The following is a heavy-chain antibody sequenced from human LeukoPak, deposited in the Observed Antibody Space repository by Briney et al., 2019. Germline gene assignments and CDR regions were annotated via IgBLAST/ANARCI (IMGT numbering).Heavy chain of an antibody. J-gene: IGHJ6*02. D-gene: IGHD3-22*01. Sequence: GGTLRLSCAASGFTFSSYWMSWVRQAPGKGLEWVANIKQDGSEKYYVDSVKGRFTISRDNAKNSLYLQMNSLRAEDTAVYYCARLNYYDSSGYYSSYYYYYGMDVWGQGTTVTVYS. CDR3: ARLNYYDSSGYYSSYYYYYGMDV. CDR2: IKQDGSEK. V-gene: IGHV3-7*03. CDR1: GFTFSSYW.